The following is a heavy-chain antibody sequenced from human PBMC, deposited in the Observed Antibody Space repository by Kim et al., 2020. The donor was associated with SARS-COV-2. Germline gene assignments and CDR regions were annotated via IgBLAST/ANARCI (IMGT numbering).Heavy chain of an antibody. CDR3: ARELEDIADDY. CDR1: GFTFSSYE. V-gene: IGHV3-48*03. Sequence: GGSLRLSCAASGFTFSSYEMNWVRQAPGKGLEWVSYISSSGSTIYYADSVKGRFTISRDNAKNSLYLQMNSLRAEDTAVYYCARELEDIADDYWGQGTLVTVSS. J-gene: IGHJ4*02. D-gene: IGHD2-15*01. CDR2: ISSSGSTI.